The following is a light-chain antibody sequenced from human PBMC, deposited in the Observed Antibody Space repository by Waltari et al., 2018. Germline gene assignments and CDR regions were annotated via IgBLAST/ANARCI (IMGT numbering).Light chain of an antibody. J-gene: IGKJ1*01. Sequence: EIVMTPSPATLSVSPGERATLSCRASQSVGSNLAWYQQKPGQAPRLLIYAASTRATGIPARFSGSGSGTEFTLTISSLQSEDFAVYYCQQCNDWPRTFGQGTKVDIK. CDR2: AAS. CDR3: QQCNDWPRT. CDR1: QSVGSN. V-gene: IGKV3-15*01.